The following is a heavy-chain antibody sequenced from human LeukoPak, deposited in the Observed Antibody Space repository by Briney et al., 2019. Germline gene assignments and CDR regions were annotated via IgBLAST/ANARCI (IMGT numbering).Heavy chain of an antibody. CDR3: ARDGPPYTSWYIDY. J-gene: IGHJ4*02. CDR2: IWYDGSNK. CDR1: GFTFTSWG. D-gene: IGHD2-2*02. Sequence: PGRSLRLSCATSGFTFTSWGMHWVRQAPGKGLEWVAVIWYDGSNKYYADSVKGRFTISRDNSKNTLYLQMNTLRAEDTAIYYCARDGPPYTSWYIDYWGQGILVTVSS. V-gene: IGHV3-33*01.